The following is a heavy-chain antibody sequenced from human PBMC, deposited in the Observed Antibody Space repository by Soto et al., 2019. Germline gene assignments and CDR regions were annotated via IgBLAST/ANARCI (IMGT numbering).Heavy chain of an antibody. CDR2: MDQDGSET. CDR3: VCGGNCFIY. CDR1: GFTFSTYW. J-gene: IGHJ4*02. V-gene: IGHV3-7*01. D-gene: IGHD3-16*01. Sequence: EVQLVESGGGLVQPGGSLRLSCAASGFTFSTYWMTWVRQPPGQGLEWVANMDQDGSETYYVDSVRGRFTVSRDNVKNSRYLQKNSLRVEGTAVYYCVCGGNCFIYWGQGALVTFSP.